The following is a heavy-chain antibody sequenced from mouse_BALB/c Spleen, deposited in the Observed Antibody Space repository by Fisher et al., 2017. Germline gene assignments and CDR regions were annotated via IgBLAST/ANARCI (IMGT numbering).Heavy chain of an antibody. J-gene: IGHJ4*01. CDR3: ARGDAMDY. Sequence: RFTISRDNAKNNLYLQMSSLKSEDTAMYYCARGDAMDYWGQGTSVTVSS. V-gene: IGHV5-4*02.